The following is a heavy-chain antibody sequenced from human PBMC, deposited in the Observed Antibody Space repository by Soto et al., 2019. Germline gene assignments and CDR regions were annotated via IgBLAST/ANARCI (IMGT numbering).Heavy chain of an antibody. CDR3: ARDSNYYGSGSQWDYYYYGMDV. CDR1: GFTFSSYW. V-gene: IGHV3-7*01. J-gene: IGHJ6*02. D-gene: IGHD3-10*01. Sequence: GGSLRLSCAASGFTFSSYWMSWVRKAPGKGLEWVANIKQDGSEKYYVDSVKGRFTISRDNAKNSLYLQMNSLRADDTAVYYCARDSNYYGSGSQWDYYYYGMDVWGQGTTVTVSS. CDR2: IKQDGSEK.